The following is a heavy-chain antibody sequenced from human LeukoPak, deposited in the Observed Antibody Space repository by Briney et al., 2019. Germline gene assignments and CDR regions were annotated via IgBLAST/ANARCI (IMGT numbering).Heavy chain of an antibody. CDR3: AKAEGYDILTGLDY. D-gene: IGHD3-9*01. Sequence: GGSLRLSCATSGFTFSSYAMSWVRQAPGKGLEWVSGIGASGGSTYYADSMKGRFTISRDNSKNTLYLQMNSLRTEDTAVYYCAKAEGYDILTGLDYWGQGTLVTVSS. CDR1: GFTFSSYA. V-gene: IGHV3-23*01. CDR2: IGASGGST. J-gene: IGHJ4*02.